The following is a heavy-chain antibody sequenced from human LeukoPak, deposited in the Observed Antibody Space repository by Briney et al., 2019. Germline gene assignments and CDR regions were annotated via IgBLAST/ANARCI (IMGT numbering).Heavy chain of an antibody. J-gene: IGHJ4*02. CDR1: GFTFSNYA. Sequence: GGSLRLSCAASGFTFSNYAMSWVRQAPGKGLEWVSAIGGSGGSTYYADSVKGRFTISRDNSKNTLYLQMNSLRAEDTAVYYCAKDQQWLVVPFFDYWGQGTLVTVSS. CDR3: AKDQQWLVVPFFDY. CDR2: IGGSGGST. V-gene: IGHV3-23*01. D-gene: IGHD6-19*01.